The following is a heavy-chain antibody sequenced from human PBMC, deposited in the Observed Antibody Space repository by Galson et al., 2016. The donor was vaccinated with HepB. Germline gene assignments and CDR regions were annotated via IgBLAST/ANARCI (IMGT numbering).Heavy chain of an antibody. Sequence: SVKVSCKASGGTFSSYSISWVRQAPGRGLEWIGGIIPILGTANYAQKFQGRVTITADESTSTAYMELSSLRSEDTAVYYCARVKMEMATSYGMDVWGQGTTVTVSS. J-gene: IGHJ6*02. CDR2: IIPILGTA. D-gene: IGHD5-24*01. CDR3: ARVKMEMATSYGMDV. V-gene: IGHV1-69*13. CDR1: GGTFSSYS.